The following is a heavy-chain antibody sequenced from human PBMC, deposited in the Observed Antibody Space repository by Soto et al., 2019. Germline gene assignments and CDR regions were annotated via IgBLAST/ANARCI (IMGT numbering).Heavy chain of an antibody. Sequence: QVQLVQSGAEVKKPGASVKVSCKASGYTFTSYGISWVRQAPGQGLEWMGWISAYNGNTNYAQKLQGRVTMTTDTSTSTAYMELRSLRSDDTDVYYCARDIVVVPAASPPDYWGQGTLVTVSS. V-gene: IGHV1-18*01. CDR2: ISAYNGNT. D-gene: IGHD2-2*01. CDR3: ARDIVVVPAASPPDY. CDR1: GYTFTSYG. J-gene: IGHJ4*02.